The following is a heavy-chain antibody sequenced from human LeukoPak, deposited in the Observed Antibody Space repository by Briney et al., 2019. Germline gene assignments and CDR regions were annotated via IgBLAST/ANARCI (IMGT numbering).Heavy chain of an antibody. CDR3: ARGSAAAGSDKLNWFDP. J-gene: IGHJ5*02. CDR2: IYDTGST. V-gene: IGHV4-39*02. Sequence: SETLSLTCTVSGDSIRSNNYYWGWIRQPPGKGLEWIGSIYDTGSTFYNPSLKSRVIISVDTSKNQLSLKLSSVTAADTAVYYRARGSAAAGSDKLNWFDPWGQGTLVTVSS. D-gene: IGHD6-13*01. CDR1: GDSIRSNNYY.